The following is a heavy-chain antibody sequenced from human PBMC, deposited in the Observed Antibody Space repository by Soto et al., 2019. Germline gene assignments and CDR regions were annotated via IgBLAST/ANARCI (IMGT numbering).Heavy chain of an antibody. CDR3: GYTSSGYYWLDY. CDR1: GFTFSSYG. J-gene: IGHJ4*02. CDR2: ISYDGSNK. Sequence: TGGSLRLSCAASGFTFSSYGMHWVRQAPGKGLEWVAVISYDGSNKYYADSVKGRFTISRDNSKNTLYLQMNSLRAEDTAVYYCGYTSSGYYWLDYWGQGTLVTVSS. V-gene: IGHV3-30*03. D-gene: IGHD3-22*01.